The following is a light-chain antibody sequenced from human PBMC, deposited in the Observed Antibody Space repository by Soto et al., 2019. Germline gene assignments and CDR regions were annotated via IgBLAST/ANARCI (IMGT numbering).Light chain of an antibody. CDR3: QHYNSYSEA. CDR2: KAS. Sequence: EIQMNQSPSTLSGSVGDRVTITCRASQTISSWLAWYQQKPGKAPKLLIYKASTLKSGVPSRFSGSGSGTEFTLTISSLQPDDFATYYCQHYNSYSEAFGQGTKV. J-gene: IGKJ1*01. CDR1: QTISSW. V-gene: IGKV1-5*03.